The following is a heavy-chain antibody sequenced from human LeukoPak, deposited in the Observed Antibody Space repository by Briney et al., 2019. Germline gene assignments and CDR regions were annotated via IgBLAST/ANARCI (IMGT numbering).Heavy chain of an antibody. D-gene: IGHD2-2*01. CDR1: GFTFSSYS. Sequence: GGSLRLSCVASGFTFSSYSMNWVRQAPGKGLEWVSSISSSSSYIYYADSVKGRFTISRDNAKNSLYLQMNSLRAEDTAVYYCARDTGYCSSTSCYLDYWGQGTLVTVSS. J-gene: IGHJ4*02. V-gene: IGHV3-21*01. CDR3: ARDTGYCSSTSCYLDY. CDR2: ISSSSSYI.